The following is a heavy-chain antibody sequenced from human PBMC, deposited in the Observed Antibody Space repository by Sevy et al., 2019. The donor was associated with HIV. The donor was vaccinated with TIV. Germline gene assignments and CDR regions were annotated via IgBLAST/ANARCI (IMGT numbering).Heavy chain of an antibody. Sequence: GGSLRLSCVASGFTFSNAWMSWVRQAPGKGLEWVGRIKSKTDGGTTDYAAPVKGRFTISRDDSKNTLYLQMNSLKTEDTAVYYCTTDHESPVIAARPAHYYYGMDVWGQGTTVTVSS. J-gene: IGHJ6*02. CDR2: IKSKTDGGTT. D-gene: IGHD6-6*01. CDR3: TTDHESPVIAARPAHYYYGMDV. V-gene: IGHV3-15*01. CDR1: GFTFSNAW.